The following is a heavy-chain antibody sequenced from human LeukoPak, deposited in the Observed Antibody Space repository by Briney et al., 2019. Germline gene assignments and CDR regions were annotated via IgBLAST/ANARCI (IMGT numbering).Heavy chain of an antibody. CDR2: ISDSGAGT. J-gene: IGHJ6*02. CDR3: AKTIRLSGVTFYVMDV. CDR1: GYTFGTYA. V-gene: IGHV3-23*01. D-gene: IGHD3-3*01. Sequence: PGGSLRLSCAVSGYTFGTYAMTWVRQAPGKGLEWVSGISDSGAGTNYADSVKGRFTISRDNSKNTLFLQMNSLRAEDTAIYYCAKTIRLSGVTFYVMDVWGRGTTVTVSS.